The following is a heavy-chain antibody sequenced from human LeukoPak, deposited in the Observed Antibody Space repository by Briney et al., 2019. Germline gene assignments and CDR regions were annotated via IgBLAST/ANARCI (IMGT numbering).Heavy chain of an antibody. CDR2: IRYDGSKK. CDR3: ARGITVPGSDNWFDP. D-gene: IGHD3-3*01. CDR1: GFIFSSYG. V-gene: IGHV3-30*02. Sequence: GGSLRVPCAASGFIFSSYGMHWVRQAPGKGLEWVAFIRYDGSKKYYADSVKGRFTISRENSKNTLYLQMNSLRAEDTAVYYCARGITVPGSDNWFDPWGQGTLVTVSS. J-gene: IGHJ5*02.